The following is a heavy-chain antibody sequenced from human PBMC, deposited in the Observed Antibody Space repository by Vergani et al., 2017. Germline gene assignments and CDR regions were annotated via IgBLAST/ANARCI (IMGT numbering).Heavy chain of an antibody. CDR3: AAGISGVAANPPYYYYYMDV. Sequence: QLVQSGAEVKKPGASVKVSCKASGYTFTGYYMHWVRQAPGQGLEWIGWIVVGSGNTNYAQKFQERVTITRDMSTSTAYMELSSLRSENTAVYYCAAGISGVAANPPYYYYYMDVWGKGTTVTVSS. J-gene: IGHJ6*03. CDR2: IVVGSGNT. CDR1: GYTFTGYY. D-gene: IGHD3-3*01. V-gene: IGHV1-58*02.